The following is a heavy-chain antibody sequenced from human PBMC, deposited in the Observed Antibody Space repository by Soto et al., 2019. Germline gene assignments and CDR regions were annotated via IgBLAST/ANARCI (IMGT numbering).Heavy chain of an antibody. J-gene: IGHJ2*01. Sequence: QVQLVESGGGVVQPGRSLRLSCAASGFTFSSYAMHWVRQAPGKGLEWVAVISYDGSNKYYADSVKGRFTISRDNSTNTLYLQMNSLRTEDTAVYYCARPLWRGDYNWGYFDLWGRGTLVTVSS. CDR2: ISYDGSNK. CDR1: GFTFSSYA. V-gene: IGHV3-30-3*01. CDR3: ARPLWRGDYNWGYFDL. D-gene: IGHD4-17*01.